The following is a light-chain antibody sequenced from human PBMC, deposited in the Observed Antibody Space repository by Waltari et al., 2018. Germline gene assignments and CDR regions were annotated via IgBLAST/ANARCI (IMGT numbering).Light chain of an antibody. Sequence: DVVMTQSPPSLPVTLGQPASISCRSSQSLVDSDGHTYLNWLHQRPGQSPRRLIYKVSYRDSGVPDRFSGSGSGTDFTLKISRVEAEDVGVYYCMQGTQWPWTFGQGTKVEIK. CDR2: KVS. CDR3: MQGTQWPWT. J-gene: IGKJ1*01. V-gene: IGKV2-30*01. CDR1: QSLVDSDGHTY.